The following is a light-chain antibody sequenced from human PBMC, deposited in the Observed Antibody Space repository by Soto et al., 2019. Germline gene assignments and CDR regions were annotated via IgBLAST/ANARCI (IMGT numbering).Light chain of an antibody. Sequence: EIVLTQSPGTLSLSPGERATLSCRASQSVSNNYLAWYQQKPGQAPRLLIYGASNRATGIPDRFSGSGSGTDFTLTISRLEPEDFAVYYCQQYGNSWTFGQGTKVEIK. CDR2: GAS. CDR1: QSVSNNY. J-gene: IGKJ1*01. CDR3: QQYGNSWT. V-gene: IGKV3-20*01.